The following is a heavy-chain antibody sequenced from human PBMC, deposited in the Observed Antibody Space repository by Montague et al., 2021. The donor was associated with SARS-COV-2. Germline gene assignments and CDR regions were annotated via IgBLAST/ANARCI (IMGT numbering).Heavy chain of an antibody. CDR3: ARDKDLYCSGGSCYSLDYYDSSGYALRGYFDY. V-gene: IGHV3-30-3*01. Sequence: SLRLSCAASGFTFSSYAMHWVRQAPGKGLEWVAVISDDGSNKYYADSVKGRFTISRDNSKNTLYLQMNSLRAEDTAVYYCARDKDLYCSGGSCYSLDYYDSSGYALRGYFDYWGQGTLVTISS. CDR1: GFTFSSYA. J-gene: IGHJ4*02. CDR2: ISDDGSNK. D-gene: IGHD2-15*01.